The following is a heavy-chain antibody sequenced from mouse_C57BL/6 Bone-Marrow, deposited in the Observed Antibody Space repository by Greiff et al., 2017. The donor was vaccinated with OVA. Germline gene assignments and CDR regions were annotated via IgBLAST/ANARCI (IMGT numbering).Heavy chain of an antibody. CDR2: IYPRSGNT. J-gene: IGHJ3*01. Sequence: QVQLQQSGAELARPGASVTLSCKASGYTFTSYGISWVKQRTGQGLEWIGEIYPRSGNTYYNEKFKGKATLTADKSSSTAYMELRSLTSEDSAVYFCARYYYGSRSWFAYWGQGTLVTVSA. V-gene: IGHV1-81*01. CDR1: GYTFTSYG. D-gene: IGHD1-1*01. CDR3: ARYYYGSRSWFAY.